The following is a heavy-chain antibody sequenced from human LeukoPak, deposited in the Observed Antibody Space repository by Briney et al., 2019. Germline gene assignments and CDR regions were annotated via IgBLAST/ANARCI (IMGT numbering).Heavy chain of an antibody. CDR3: VRGWEFFDY. D-gene: IGHD3-10*01. CDR1: GGSISDYY. V-gene: IGHV4-59*01. CDR2: TYYSGST. J-gene: IGHJ4*02. Sequence: SETLSLTCTVSGGSISDYYWSCIRQPPGKGLEWIGNTYYSGSTDFNPSLKSRVTISVDRSKNQFFLKLSSVTAADTAVYYCVRGWEFFDYWGQGTLVTVSS.